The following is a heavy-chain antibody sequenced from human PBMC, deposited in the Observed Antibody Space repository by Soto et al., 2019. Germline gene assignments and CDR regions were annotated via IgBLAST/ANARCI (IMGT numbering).Heavy chain of an antibody. CDR1: GGTFNSYA. D-gene: IGHD3-16*01. CDR3: TPVGDGHNHWDYYYSGMDV. J-gene: IGHJ6*02. V-gene: IGHV1-69*05. Sequence: ASVKVSCKASGGTFNSYAIDWVRQAPGQGLEWMGGIIPIFGTTDNAAPVKGRFTISRDDSKNTLYLQMNSLKTEDTAVYYCTPVGDGHNHWDYYYSGMDVWGQGTTVTVAS. CDR2: IIPIFGTT.